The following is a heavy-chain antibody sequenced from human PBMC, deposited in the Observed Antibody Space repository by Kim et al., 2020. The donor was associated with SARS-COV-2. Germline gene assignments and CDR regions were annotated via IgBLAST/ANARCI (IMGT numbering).Heavy chain of an antibody. V-gene: IGHV3-33*01. D-gene: IGHD3-9*01. CDR1: GFTFSSYG. J-gene: IGHJ6*02. CDR2: IWYDGSNK. CDR3: ARDYYDILTGYLYYYYYVWTS. Sequence: GGSLRLSCAASGFTFSSYGMHWVRQAPGKGLEWVAVIWYDGSNKYYADSVKGRFTISRDNSKNTLYLQMNSLRAEDTAVYYCARDYYDILTGYLYYYYYVWTSGAKGPRSPSP.